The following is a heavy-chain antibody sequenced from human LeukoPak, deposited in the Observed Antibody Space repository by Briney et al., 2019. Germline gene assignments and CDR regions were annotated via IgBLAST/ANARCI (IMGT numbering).Heavy chain of an antibody. J-gene: IGHJ4*02. Sequence: ASVKVPCKASGYTFTGYYMHWVRQAPGQGLEWMGRINPNSGGTNYAQKFQGRVTMTRDTSISTVYMKLSRLRSDDTAVYYCARDPPNDFGYFDYWGQGTLVTVSS. CDR3: ARDPPNDFGYFDY. CDR1: GYTFTGYY. V-gene: IGHV1-2*06. D-gene: IGHD4/OR15-4a*01. CDR2: INPNSGGT.